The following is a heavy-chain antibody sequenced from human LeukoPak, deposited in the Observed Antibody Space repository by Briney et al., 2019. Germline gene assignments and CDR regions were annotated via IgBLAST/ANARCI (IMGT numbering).Heavy chain of an antibody. Sequence: GGSLRLSCAASGFTFSSYWMSWVRQAPGKGLEWVANIKQDGSEKYYVDSVKGRFTISRDNAKNSLYLQMNSLRAEDMAVYYCARDSYDYVWGSYRYTAQDYWGQGTLVTVSS. CDR1: GFTFSSYW. J-gene: IGHJ4*02. CDR3: ARDSYDYVWGSYRYTAQDY. V-gene: IGHV3-7*01. D-gene: IGHD3-16*02. CDR2: IKQDGSEK.